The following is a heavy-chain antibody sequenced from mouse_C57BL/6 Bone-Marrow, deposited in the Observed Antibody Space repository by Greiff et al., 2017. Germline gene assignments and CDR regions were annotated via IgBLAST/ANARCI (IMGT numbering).Heavy chain of an antibody. CDR2: INSNNGGT. Sequence: VQLQQSGPELVKPGASVKISCKASGYTFTDYYMNWVKQSHGKSLEWIGDINSNNGGTSYNQKFKGKATLTVDKSSSTAYMELRSLTSEDSAVYYCARGTTVVAPDYWGQGTTLTVSS. J-gene: IGHJ2*01. CDR3: ARGTTVVAPDY. D-gene: IGHD1-1*01. V-gene: IGHV1-26*01. CDR1: GYTFTDYY.